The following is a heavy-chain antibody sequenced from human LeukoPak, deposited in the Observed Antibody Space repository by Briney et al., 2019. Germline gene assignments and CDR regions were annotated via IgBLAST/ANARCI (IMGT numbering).Heavy chain of an antibody. V-gene: IGHV4-34*01. CDR2: INHSGST. J-gene: IGHJ3*02. Sequence: LETLSLTCAVYGGSFSGYYWSWIRQPPGKGLEWIGEINHSGSTNYNPSLKSRVTISVDTSKNQFSLKLSSVTAADTAVYYCAREQQLADIWGQGTMVTVSS. CDR1: GGSFSGYY. CDR3: AREQQLADI. D-gene: IGHD6-13*01.